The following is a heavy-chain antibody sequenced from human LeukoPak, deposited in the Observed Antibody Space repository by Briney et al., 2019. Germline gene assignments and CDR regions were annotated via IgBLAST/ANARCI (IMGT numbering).Heavy chain of an antibody. J-gene: IGHJ5*02. D-gene: IGHD6-13*01. Sequence: PSQTLSLTCTVSGGSISSGDYYWSWIRQPPGKGLEWIGYIYYSGSTYYNPSLKSRVTISVDTSKNQFSLKLSSVTAADTAVYYCARCSIGSSCPFDPWGQGTLVTVSS. CDR1: GGSISSGDYY. CDR3: ARCSIGSSCPFDP. CDR2: IYYSGST. V-gene: IGHV4-30-4*08.